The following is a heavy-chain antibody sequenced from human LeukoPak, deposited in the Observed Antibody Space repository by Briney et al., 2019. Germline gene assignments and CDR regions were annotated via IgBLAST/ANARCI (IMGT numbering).Heavy chain of an antibody. CDR1: GFTFSTYA. CDR3: AKDRRDGYNFNPFDI. D-gene: IGHD5-24*01. CDR2: ISGSGDIT. Sequence: GGSLRLSCAASGFTFSTYAMSWVRQAPGKGLEWVSAISGSGDITHYAGSVKGRFTISRDNSKNTLYLQMISLRADDAALYYCAKDRRDGYNFNPFDIWGQGTTVTVSS. V-gene: IGHV3-23*01. J-gene: IGHJ3*02.